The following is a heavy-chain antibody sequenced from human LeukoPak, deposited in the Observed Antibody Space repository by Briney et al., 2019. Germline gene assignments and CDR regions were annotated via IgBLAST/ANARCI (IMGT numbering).Heavy chain of an antibody. CDR3: ASDLNGGNSVVDYYYYMDV. CDR2: IITIFGTA. CDR1: VGTFSSYA. J-gene: IGHJ6*03. V-gene: IGHV1-69*05. Sequence: SVSVSCTASVGTFSSYAISWVRQAAGQGLEWMGGIITIFGTANYAQKCQGRVTITTDESTSTAYMELSSLRSEDTAVYHCASDLNGGNSVVDYYYYMDVWGKGTTVTVSS. D-gene: IGHD4-23*01.